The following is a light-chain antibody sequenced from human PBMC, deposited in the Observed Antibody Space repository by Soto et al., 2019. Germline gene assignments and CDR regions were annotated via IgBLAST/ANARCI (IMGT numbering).Light chain of an antibody. CDR1: SSDVGGYNY. CDR2: DVS. J-gene: IGLJ1*01. Sequence: QSVLTQPASVSGSPGQSITISCTGTSSDVGGYNYVSWYQQHPGKAPKLMIYDVSNRPSGVSNRFSGSKSGNTASLTISGLQAEDEADYYCSSYTSSSPLYVFRTGTKVPVL. V-gene: IGLV2-14*01. CDR3: SSYTSSSPLYV.